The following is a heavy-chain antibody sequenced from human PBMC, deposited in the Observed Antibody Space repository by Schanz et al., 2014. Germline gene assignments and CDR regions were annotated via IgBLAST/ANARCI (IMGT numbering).Heavy chain of an antibody. D-gene: IGHD6-6*01. V-gene: IGHV3-23*04. CDR3: AKGRGGTSSEGLDQYYGMDV. J-gene: IGHJ6*02. Sequence: EVQLVESGGGLVQPGGSLRLSCAASGLTFSNHAMSWVRQAPGKGLEWVSVINSRNEVFSIDSVRGRFTIFRDNSKNMLYLQMNSLRGEDTAVYFCAKGRGGTSSEGLDQYYGMDVWGQGTTVTVSS. CDR2: INSRNEV. CDR1: GLTFSNHA.